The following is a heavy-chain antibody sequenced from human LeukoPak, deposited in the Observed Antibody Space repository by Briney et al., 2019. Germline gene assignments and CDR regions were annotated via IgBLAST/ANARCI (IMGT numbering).Heavy chain of an antibody. D-gene: IGHD1-26*01. Sequence: PGGSLRLSCAASGFTFSRYWMFWVRHAPGKGLVWVSRINSDGTSTNYADSVKGRFTISRDNTKSTVYLQMNSLRPEDTAVYNCGTLGAMWEIDYWGRGALVTVSS. J-gene: IGHJ4*02. V-gene: IGHV3-74*01. CDR2: INSDGTST. CDR1: GFTFSRYW. CDR3: GTLGAMWEIDY.